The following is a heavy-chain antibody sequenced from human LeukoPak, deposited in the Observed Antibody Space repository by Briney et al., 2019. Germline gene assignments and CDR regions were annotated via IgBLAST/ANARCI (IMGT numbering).Heavy chain of an antibody. CDR1: GYTFTSYD. CDR3: ARGPPNWGYDY. Sequence: ASVKVSCKASGYTFTSYDFNWVRQATGQRPEWMGWVSPNSGDTGYAQKFQDRVTMTRNTSISTAYMELSSLRSDDTAAYYCARGPPNWGYDYWGPGTLVTVSS. J-gene: IGHJ4*02. CDR2: VSPNSGDT. V-gene: IGHV1-8*01. D-gene: IGHD7-27*01.